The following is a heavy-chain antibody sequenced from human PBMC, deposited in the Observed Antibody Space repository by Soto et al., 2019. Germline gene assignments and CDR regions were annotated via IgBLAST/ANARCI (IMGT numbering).Heavy chain of an antibody. V-gene: IGHV1-2*02. Sequence: ASVKVSCKXSGYTFTGYYMHWVRQAPGQGLEWMGWINPNSGGTNYAQKFQGRVTMTRDTSISAAYMELSRLRSDDTAVYYCARDQGSSEAYYYYYGMDVWGQGTTVTVSS. CDR3: ARDQGSSEAYYYYYGMDV. CDR2: INPNSGGT. CDR1: GYTFTGYY. D-gene: IGHD6-6*01. J-gene: IGHJ6*02.